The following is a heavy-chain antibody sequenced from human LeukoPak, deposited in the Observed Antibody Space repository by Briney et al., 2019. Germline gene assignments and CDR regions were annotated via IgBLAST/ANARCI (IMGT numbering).Heavy chain of an antibody. CDR3: ARGDCSGGSCYGHTWFDH. CDR1: GGSFSGYY. V-gene: IGHV4-34*01. D-gene: IGHD2-15*01. CDR2: IYHSGST. J-gene: IGHJ5*02. Sequence: SETLSLTCGVYGGSFSGYYWTWIRQPPGKGLEWIGEIYHSGSTNYNPSLKSRVTISVDASKNQFSLRLSFVTAADTAVYYCARGDCSGGSCYGHTWFDHWGQGTLVTVSS.